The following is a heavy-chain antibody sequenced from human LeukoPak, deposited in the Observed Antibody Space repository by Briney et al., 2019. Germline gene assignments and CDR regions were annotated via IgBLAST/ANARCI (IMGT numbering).Heavy chain of an antibody. J-gene: IGHJ4*02. D-gene: IGHD6-19*01. CDR2: INRDGSTT. CDR3: ARGYNTGCDY. V-gene: IGHV3-74*01. Sequence: GGSLRLSCAASGFPFSSYWMHWVRHAPGKGLVWVSRINRDGSTTSYADSVKGRFTISRDHAKNPLYLQINSLRAEDTAVYYCARGYNTGCDYWGQGTLVTVSS. CDR1: GFPFSSYW.